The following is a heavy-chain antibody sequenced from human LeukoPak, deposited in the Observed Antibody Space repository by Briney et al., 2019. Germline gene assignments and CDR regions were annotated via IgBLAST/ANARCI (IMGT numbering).Heavy chain of an antibody. D-gene: IGHD4-17*01. Sequence: ASVKVSCKASGYTFTGYYMHWVRQAPGQGLEWMGWINPNSGGTNYAQKFQGWVTMTRDTSISTAYMELSRLRSDDTAVYYCARAGEGYGDYEPGANYYYGMDVWGQGTTVTVSS. CDR2: INPNSGGT. V-gene: IGHV1-2*04. J-gene: IGHJ6*02. CDR1: GYTFTGYY. CDR3: ARAGEGYGDYEPGANYYYGMDV.